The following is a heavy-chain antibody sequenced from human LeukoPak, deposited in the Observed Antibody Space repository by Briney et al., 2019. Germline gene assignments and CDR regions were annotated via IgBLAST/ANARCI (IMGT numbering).Heavy chain of an antibody. Sequence: ASVKVSCKASGYTFTGYYMHWVRQAPGQGPEWMGVISPSGGSTTYAQKFQGRVTLTRDMSTSTDYLELSSLRSEDTAVYYCARLPRYGMATRRGYWFDPWGQGTLVTVSS. J-gene: IGHJ5*02. D-gene: IGHD5-24*01. CDR2: ISPSGGST. V-gene: IGHV1-46*01. CDR1: GYTFTGYY. CDR3: ARLPRYGMATRRGYWFDP.